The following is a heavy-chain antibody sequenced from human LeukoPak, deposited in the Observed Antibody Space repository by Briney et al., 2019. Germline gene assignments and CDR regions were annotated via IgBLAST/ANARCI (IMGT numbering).Heavy chain of an antibody. J-gene: IGHJ4*02. Sequence: GGSLRLSCAASGFTVSSNYMSWVRQAPGKGLEWVSVIYSGGSTYYADSVKGRFTISRDNSKNTLYLQTNSLRAEDTAVYYCARGLYYYDNDYWGQGTLVTVSS. V-gene: IGHV3-53*01. CDR3: ARGLYYYDNDY. D-gene: IGHD3-22*01. CDR1: GFTVSSNY. CDR2: IYSGGST.